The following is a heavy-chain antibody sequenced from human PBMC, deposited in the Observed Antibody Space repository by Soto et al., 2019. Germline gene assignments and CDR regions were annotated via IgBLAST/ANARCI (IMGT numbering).Heavy chain of an antibody. D-gene: IGHD3-10*01. CDR1: GGSISSGDYS. CDR3: ARVRREFDNGGPVHY. V-gene: IGHV4-30-2*01. CDR2: IYYGGST. Sequence: SETLSLTCAVSGGSISSGDYSWNWIRQPPGKGPEWIGYIYYGGSTYYNPSLQSRVTMSVDRSRNQFSLKLNSVTAADTAVYYCARVRREFDNGGPVHYRGQGTLVTVSS. J-gene: IGHJ4*02.